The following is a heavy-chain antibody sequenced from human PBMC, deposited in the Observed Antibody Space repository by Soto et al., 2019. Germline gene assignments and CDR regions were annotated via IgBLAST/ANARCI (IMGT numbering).Heavy chain of an antibody. Sequence: QVHLVESGGGWVEPGGSLRLSCAASGFTFSDYYMNWIRQAPGKGLEWTSFISASGSTIYYADSVKGRFTISRDNAKNSLYLQVNSLRVEDTAVYYCARDLCRSSSCYERWFDPWGQGTLVTVSS. CDR1: GFTFSDYY. V-gene: IGHV3-11*01. CDR2: ISASGSTI. D-gene: IGHD3-22*01. J-gene: IGHJ5*02. CDR3: ARDLCRSSSCYERWFDP.